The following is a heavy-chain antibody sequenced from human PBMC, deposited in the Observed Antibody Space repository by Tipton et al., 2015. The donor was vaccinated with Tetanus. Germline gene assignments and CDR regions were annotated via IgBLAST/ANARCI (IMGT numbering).Heavy chain of an antibody. J-gene: IGHJ4*02. CDR3: ASLTSGSYAFDY. Sequence: SLRLSCAASGFTFSSYAMSWVRQAPGKGLEWVSAISGSGGSTYYADSVKGRFTISRDNSKNTLYLQMNSLRAEDTAVYYCASLTSGSYAFDYWGQGTLVTVSS. D-gene: IGHD1-26*01. V-gene: IGHV3-23*01. CDR2: ISGSGGST. CDR1: GFTFSSYA.